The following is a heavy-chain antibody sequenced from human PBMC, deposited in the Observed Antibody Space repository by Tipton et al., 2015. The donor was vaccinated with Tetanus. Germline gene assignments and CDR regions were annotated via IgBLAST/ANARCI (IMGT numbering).Heavy chain of an antibody. Sequence: SLRLSCTASGFTVTNSAMSWVRQAPGKGLEWVSAITGSGGSTYYADSVKGRFTISRDNSKNTLYLQMNSLRAEDTAVYYCATTHTLRDWGQGTLVAVSS. V-gene: IGHV3-23*01. CDR1: GFTVTNSA. D-gene: IGHD3-10*01. CDR3: ATTHTLRD. CDR2: ITGSGGST. J-gene: IGHJ4*02.